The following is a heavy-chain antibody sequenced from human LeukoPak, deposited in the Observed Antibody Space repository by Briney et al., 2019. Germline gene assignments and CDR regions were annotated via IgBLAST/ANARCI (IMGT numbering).Heavy chain of an antibody. CDR2: IKGDGSEK. Sequence: GWSLRLSCSASGLNFHDVWMTWVRQTLGRGLEWVANIKGDGSEKNYVGSVRGRFTISRDNAQNLLFLQMDNLRAEDTAIYYCEAYGSVWGQGTLVIVSS. V-gene: IGHV3-7*03. D-gene: IGHD3-10*01. CDR1: GLNFHDVW. CDR3: EAYGSV. J-gene: IGHJ4*02.